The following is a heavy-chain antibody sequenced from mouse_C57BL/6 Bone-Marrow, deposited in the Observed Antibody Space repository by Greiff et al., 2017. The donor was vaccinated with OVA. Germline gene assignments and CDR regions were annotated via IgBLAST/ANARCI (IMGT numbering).Heavy chain of an antibody. J-gene: IGHJ3*01. CDR1: GYTFTSYW. CDR2: IDPSDSYT. CDR3: ASAVFAY. Sequence: VQLQQSVAELVKPGASVKLSCKASGYTFTSYWMQWVKQRPGQGLEWIGEIDPSDSYTNYNQKFKGKATLTVDTSSSTAYMQLNSLTSEDSAVYYCASAVFAYWGQGTLVTVSA. V-gene: IGHV1-50*01.